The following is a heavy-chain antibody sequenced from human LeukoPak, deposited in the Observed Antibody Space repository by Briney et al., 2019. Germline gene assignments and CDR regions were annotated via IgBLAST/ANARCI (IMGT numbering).Heavy chain of an antibody. CDR1: GGSISSYY. V-gene: IGHV4-59*01. CDR3: SYSSGWTYFYDYGMDV. Sequence: SETLSLTCTVSGGSISSYYWSWIRQPPGKGLEWIGYIYYNGSTSYNPSLKSRVTISVDTSKNQFSLRLSSVTAAGTAVYYCSYSSGWTYFYDYGMDVWGQGTTVTVSS. D-gene: IGHD6-19*01. J-gene: IGHJ6*02. CDR2: IYYNGST.